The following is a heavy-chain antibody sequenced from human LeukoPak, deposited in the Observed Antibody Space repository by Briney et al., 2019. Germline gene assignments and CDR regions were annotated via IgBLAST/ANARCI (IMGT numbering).Heavy chain of an antibody. J-gene: IGHJ5*02. V-gene: IGHV3-20*04. Sequence: GGSLRLSCAASGFTFDDYGMSWVRQAPGKGLEWVSGINWNGGSTGYADSVKGRFTISRDNAKNSLYLQMNSLRSEDTAVYYCARDKKDYYDSSGYYTSPGFDPWGQGTLVTVSS. D-gene: IGHD3-22*01. CDR1: GFTFDDYG. CDR3: ARDKKDYYDSSGYYTSPGFDP. CDR2: INWNGGST.